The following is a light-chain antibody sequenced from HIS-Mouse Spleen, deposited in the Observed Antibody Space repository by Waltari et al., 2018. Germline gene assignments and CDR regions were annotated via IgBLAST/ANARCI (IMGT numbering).Light chain of an antibody. J-gene: IGLJ3*02. CDR2: KDS. CDR3: QSADSSGTWV. V-gene: IGLV3-25*03. Sequence: SYELTQPPSVSVSPGQTAMITCSGDALPKQYAYWYQQKPGQAPVLVIYKDSERPSGIPERFSGSSSGTTVTLTISGVQAEDEADYYCQSADSSGTWVFGGGTKLTVL. CDR1: ALPKQY.